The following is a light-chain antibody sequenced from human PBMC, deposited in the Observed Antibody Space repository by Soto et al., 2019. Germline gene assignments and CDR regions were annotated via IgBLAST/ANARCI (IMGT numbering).Light chain of an antibody. V-gene: IGKV3-20*01. Sequence: EIVLTQSPGTLSLSPGERATLSGSASQSVSRSYLAWYQQKPGQAPRLLIYGASSRATGIPDRFSGSGSGTDFTLTISRLEPEDFAVYYCQQYGSSPLYTFGQGTKLEIK. CDR2: GAS. J-gene: IGKJ2*01. CDR1: QSVSRSY. CDR3: QQYGSSPLYT.